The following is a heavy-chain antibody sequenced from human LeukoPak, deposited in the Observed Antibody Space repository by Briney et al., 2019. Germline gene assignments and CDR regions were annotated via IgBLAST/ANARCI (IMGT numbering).Heavy chain of an antibody. CDR3: ARDTTVTTFRGCVGP. CDR1: GYTFTNYY. D-gene: IGHD4-17*01. J-gene: IGHJ5*02. Sequence: VASVKVSCKASGYTFTNYYVHWARQAPGQGLEWMGVINPSGGRTNYAQKFQGRVTMTRDTSTSTVYMELSSLRSEDTAVYYCARDTTVTTFRGCVGPWGQGTLVTVSS. CDR2: INPSGGRT. V-gene: IGHV1-46*01.